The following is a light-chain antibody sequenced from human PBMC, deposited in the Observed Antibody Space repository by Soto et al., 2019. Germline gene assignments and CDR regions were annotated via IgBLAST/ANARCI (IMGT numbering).Light chain of an antibody. CDR3: QQYTT. CDR2: GAS. CDR1: QSVSSSY. Sequence: EIVLTQSPGTLSWSPGERATLSCRASQSVSSSYLAWYQQKPGQAPRLLIYGASSRATGIPDRFSGSGSGTDFTLTISRLEPEDFAVYYCQQYTTFGQGTKADIK. V-gene: IGKV3-20*01. J-gene: IGKJ1*01.